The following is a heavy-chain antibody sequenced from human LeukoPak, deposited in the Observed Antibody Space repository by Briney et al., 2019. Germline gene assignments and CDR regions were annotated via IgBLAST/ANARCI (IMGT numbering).Heavy chain of an antibody. V-gene: IGHV1-2*04. CDR3: ARGPSRGYSGYDPFDY. D-gene: IGHD5-12*01. J-gene: IGHJ4*02. CDR1: GYTFTVYY. CDR2: INPNSGGT. Sequence: GASVNVSCKASGYTFTVYYMHWVRQAPGQGLEWMGWINPNSGGTNYAQKFQGWVTMTRDTSISTAYMELSRLRSDDTAVYYCARGPSRGYSGYDPFDYWGQGTLVTVSS.